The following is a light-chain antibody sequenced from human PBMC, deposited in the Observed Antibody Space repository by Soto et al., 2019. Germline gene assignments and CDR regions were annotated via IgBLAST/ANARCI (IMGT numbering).Light chain of an antibody. CDR1: QSISDT. Sequence: EILMTQSPATLSVSPGGRSTRSCRASQSISDTLAWYQQKPGQAPRLLIYGASKRATGFPARFSGSGSGTDFTLTISSLQSEDFAVYYCQQYNNWPWTFGQGTKVDI. CDR2: GAS. V-gene: IGKV3-15*01. CDR3: QQYNNWPWT. J-gene: IGKJ1*01.